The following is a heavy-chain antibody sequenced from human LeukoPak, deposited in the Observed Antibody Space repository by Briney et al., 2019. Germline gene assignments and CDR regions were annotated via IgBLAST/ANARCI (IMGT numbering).Heavy chain of an antibody. CDR2: IYYSGNT. Sequence: SETLSLTCTVSGASISIISYYWGWIRQPPGKGLEWIGSIYYSGNTYYNPSLKSRVTISVDTSKNQFSLKLTSVTAADTAVYYCASNSGSYYAFDIWGQGTMVTVSS. V-gene: IGHV4-39*07. J-gene: IGHJ3*02. D-gene: IGHD1-26*01. CDR3: ASNSGSYYAFDI. CDR1: GASISIISYY.